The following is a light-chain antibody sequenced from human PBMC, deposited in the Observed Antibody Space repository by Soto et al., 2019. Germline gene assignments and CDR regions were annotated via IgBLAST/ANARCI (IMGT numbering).Light chain of an antibody. CDR3: CSYAGSRSYV. CDR2: EGS. V-gene: IGLV2-23*01. Sequence: QSVLTQPAPVSGSPGQSITISCTGTSSDVGTYNLVSWYQQHPGKAPKLIIYEGSKRPSGVSNRFSGSKSGNTASLTISGLQAEDEADYYCCSYAGSRSYVFGTGTKVTVL. CDR1: SSDVGTYNL. J-gene: IGLJ1*01.